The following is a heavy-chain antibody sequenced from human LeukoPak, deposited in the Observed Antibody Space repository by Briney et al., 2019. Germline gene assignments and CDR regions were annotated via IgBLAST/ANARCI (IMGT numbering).Heavy chain of an antibody. CDR1: GGSFSGYY. CDR2: INHSGST. Sequence: SETLSLTCAVYGGSFSGYYWSWIRQPPGKGLEWIGEINHSGSTNYNPSLKSRVTISVDTSKNQFSLKLSSVTAADTAVYYCARGAASYSSSSRWFDPWGQGTLVTVSS. D-gene: IGHD6-6*01. V-gene: IGHV4-34*01. CDR3: ARGAASYSSSSRWFDP. J-gene: IGHJ5*02.